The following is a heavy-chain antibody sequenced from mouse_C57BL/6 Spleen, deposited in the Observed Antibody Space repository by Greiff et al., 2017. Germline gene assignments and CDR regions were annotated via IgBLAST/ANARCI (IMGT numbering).Heavy chain of an antibody. CDR2: ISDGGSYT. D-gene: IGHD1-1*01. CDR1: GFTFSSYA. CDR3: ARDRATVVDYFDY. J-gene: IGHJ2*01. V-gene: IGHV5-4*01. Sequence: EVKLMESGGGLVKPGGSLKLSCAASGFTFSSYAMSWVRQTPEKRLEWVATISDGGSYTYYPDNVKGRFTISRDNAKNNLYLQMSHLKSEDTAMYYCARDRATVVDYFDYWGQGTTLTVSS.